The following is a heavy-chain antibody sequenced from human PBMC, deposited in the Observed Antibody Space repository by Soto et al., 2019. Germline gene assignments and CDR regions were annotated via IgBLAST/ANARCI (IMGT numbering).Heavy chain of an antibody. CDR1: GFTFSSYA. V-gene: IGHV3-23*01. Sequence: PGGSLRLSCAASGFTFSSYAMSWVRQAPGKGLEWVSAISGSGGSTYYADSVKGRFTISRDNAKNTLYLQMNSLRAEDTAVYYCASSLRSGFVSDIWGQGTVVTVSS. J-gene: IGHJ3*02. D-gene: IGHD3-10*01. CDR3: ASSLRSGFVSDI. CDR2: ISGSGGST.